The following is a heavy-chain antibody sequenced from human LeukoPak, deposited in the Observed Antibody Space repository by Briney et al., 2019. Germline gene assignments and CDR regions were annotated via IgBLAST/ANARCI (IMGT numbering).Heavy chain of an antibody. CDR1: GGSFSGYY. V-gene: IGHV4-39*01. J-gene: IGHJ3*02. D-gene: IGHD5-12*01. Sequence: SETLSLTCAVYGGSFSGYYWGWIRQPPGKGLEWIGSIYYSGSTYYNPSLKSRVTISVDTSKNQFSLKLSSVTAADTAVYYCARSSLARWLQLPNDAFDIWGQGTMVTVSS. CDR3: ARSSLARWLQLPNDAFDI. CDR2: IYYSGST.